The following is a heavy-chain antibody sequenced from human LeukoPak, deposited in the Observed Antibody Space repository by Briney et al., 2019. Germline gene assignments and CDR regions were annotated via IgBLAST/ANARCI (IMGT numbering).Heavy chain of an antibody. CDR3: ARLEDDPCRYGLGVDY. V-gene: IGHV4-39*01. J-gene: IGHJ4*02. CDR2: IYYSGST. D-gene: IGHD5-18*01. CDR1: GGSISSSSYY. Sequence: PSETLSLTCTVSGGSISSSSYYWGWIRQPPGKGREWIGRIYYSGSTYYNPSLKRRVAISVDTYKNQFSLKLSSVTAADTAVYYCARLEDDPCRYGLGVDYWGQGTLVTVSS.